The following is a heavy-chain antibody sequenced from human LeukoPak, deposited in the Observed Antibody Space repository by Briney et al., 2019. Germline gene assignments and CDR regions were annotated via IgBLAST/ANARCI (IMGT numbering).Heavy chain of an antibody. J-gene: IGHJ4*02. Sequence: PGGSLRLSCAASGFTFSHFGMHWVRQAPGKGLEWVAVISYDESHIYYADSVRGRFTISRDSPQNTLYLQMNGLTTEDTALYYCAKPVRAAYYGNDGIDYWGQGTRVTVSS. CDR2: ISYDESHI. CDR3: AKPVRAAYYGNDGIDY. V-gene: IGHV3-30*18. CDR1: GFTFSHFG. D-gene: IGHD3-10*01.